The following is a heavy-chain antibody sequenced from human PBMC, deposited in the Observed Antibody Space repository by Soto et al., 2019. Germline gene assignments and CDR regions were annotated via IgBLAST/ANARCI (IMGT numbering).Heavy chain of an antibody. CDR3: ARRRITVSSWYGMDV. J-gene: IGHJ6*02. Sequence: PGESLKISCKGSGYSFTSYWISWVRQMPGKGLEWMGRIDPSDSYTNYSPSFQGHVTISADKSISTAYLQWSSLKASDTAMYYCARRRITVSSWYGMDVWGQGTTVTVSS. V-gene: IGHV5-10-1*01. D-gene: IGHD3-3*01. CDR1: GYSFTSYW. CDR2: IDPSDSYT.